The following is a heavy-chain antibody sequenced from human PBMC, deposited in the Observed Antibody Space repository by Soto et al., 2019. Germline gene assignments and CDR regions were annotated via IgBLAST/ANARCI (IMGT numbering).Heavy chain of an antibody. J-gene: IGHJ4*02. V-gene: IGHV3-30*18. CDR2: ISYDGSNE. Sequence: QVQLVESGGGVVQPGRSLRLSCAASGFTFSSYAMHWVRQAPGTGLEWVAGISYDGSNEYYADSVKGRFTISRDKSKNTLSLQMNSLRAEDTAVYYCAKDQGYTYGPSDYWGQGTLVTVSS. CDR3: AKDQGYTYGPSDY. CDR1: GFTFSSYA. D-gene: IGHD5-18*01.